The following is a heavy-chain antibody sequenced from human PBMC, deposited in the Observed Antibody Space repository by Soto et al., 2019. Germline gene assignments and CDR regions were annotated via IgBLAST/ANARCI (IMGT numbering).Heavy chain of an antibody. V-gene: IGHV3-13*01. D-gene: IGHD3-3*01. Sequence: GGSLRLSCAASGFTFSRYDMHWVRQATGKGLEWVSAIGTAGDTYYPGSVKGRFTISRENAKNSLYLQMNSLRAGDTAVDYCTRGRNVNGYDDWGQGTLVTVSS. CDR3: TRGRNVNGYDD. CDR2: IGTAGDT. CDR1: GFTFSRYD. J-gene: IGHJ4*02.